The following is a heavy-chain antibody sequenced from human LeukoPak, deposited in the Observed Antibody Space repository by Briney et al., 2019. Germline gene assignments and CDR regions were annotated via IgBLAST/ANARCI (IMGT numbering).Heavy chain of an antibody. V-gene: IGHV4-34*01. CDR2: INHSGST. D-gene: IGHD6-13*01. CDR3: ARLIARIAAAGKNWFDP. CDR1: GGSFSGYY. Sequence: SETLSLTCAVYGGSFSGYYWSWIRQPPGKGLEWIGEINHSGSTNYNPFLKSRVTISVDTSKNQFSLKLSSVTAADTAVYYCARLIARIAAAGKNWFDPWGQGTLVTVSS. J-gene: IGHJ5*02.